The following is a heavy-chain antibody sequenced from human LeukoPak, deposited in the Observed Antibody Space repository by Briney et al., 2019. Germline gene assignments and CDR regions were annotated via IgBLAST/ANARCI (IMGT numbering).Heavy chain of an antibody. D-gene: IGHD2-2*01. CDR1: GFTFSSYA. CDR3: ARDGGVPAAMTAGRGYFDY. CDR2: ISYDGSNK. V-gene: IGHV3-30*04. Sequence: PGGSLRLSCAASGFTFSSYAMHWVRQAPGKGLEWVAVISYDGSNKYYADSVKGRFTISRDNSKNRLYLQMNSLRAEDTAVYYCARDGGVPAAMTAGRGYFDYWGQGTLVTVSS. J-gene: IGHJ4*02.